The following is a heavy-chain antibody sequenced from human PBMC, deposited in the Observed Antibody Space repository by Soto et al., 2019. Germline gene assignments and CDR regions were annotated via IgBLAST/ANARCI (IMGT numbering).Heavy chain of an antibody. CDR1: GGSVTSYY. V-gene: IGHV4-59*02. Sequence: QVQLQESGPGLVKPSETLSLTCTVSGGSVTSYYWCWIRQPPGKGMVWIGYLYYSGSTSYNPSLKSRVPMSVDMSKNHFPLTLTSVTAADTAVYYCARGTDYTQIASYHSGLDVWGQGTTVTVSS. CDR3: ARGTDYTQIASYHSGLDV. CDR2: LYYSGST. D-gene: IGHD4-4*01. J-gene: IGHJ6*02.